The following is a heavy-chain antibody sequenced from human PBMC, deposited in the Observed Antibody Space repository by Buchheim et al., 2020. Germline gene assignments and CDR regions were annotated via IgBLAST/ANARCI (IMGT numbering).Heavy chain of an antibody. J-gene: IGHJ4*02. CDR1: GFTFSSYG. CDR3: AKGLDY. CDR2: ISYDGSNK. V-gene: IGHV3-30*18. Sequence: QVQLVESGGGVVQPGRSLRLSCAASGFTFSSYGMHWVRQAPGKGLEWVAVISYDGSNKYYADSVKGRFTISRDNSKKTLYLQMNSLRAEDTAVYYCAKGLDYWGQGTL.